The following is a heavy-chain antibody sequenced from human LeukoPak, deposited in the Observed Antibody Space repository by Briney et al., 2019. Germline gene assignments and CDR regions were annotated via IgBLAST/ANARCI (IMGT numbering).Heavy chain of an antibody. D-gene: IGHD2-2*01. V-gene: IGHV4-59*01. CDR1: GGSISSYY. J-gene: IGHJ6*03. Sequence: PSETLSLTCTASGGSISSYYWSWIRQPPGKGLEWVGYIYYSVSTNYNPSLKSRVTISVDTSKNQFSLKLSSVTAADTAVYYCARGTKGYCSSTSCSLEGSYYYYCMDVWGKGTTVTVSS. CDR3: ARGTKGYCSSTSCSLEGSYYYYCMDV. CDR2: IYYSVST.